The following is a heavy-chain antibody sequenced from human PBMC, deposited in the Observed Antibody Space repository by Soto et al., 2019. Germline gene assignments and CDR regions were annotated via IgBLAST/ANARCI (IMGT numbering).Heavy chain of an antibody. D-gene: IGHD1-1*01. J-gene: IGHJ4*02. Sequence: SETLSLTCTVSGDSIGSYHWSCVRQPPGKGLEWIVFMFSRGSANYNPSLKSRVTISVDTSKSQFSLKLTSVTAADTAIYYCARDERGFDYWGQGTLVTVSS. CDR2: MFSRGSA. V-gene: IGHV4-59*01. CDR1: GDSIGSYH. CDR3: ARDERGFDY.